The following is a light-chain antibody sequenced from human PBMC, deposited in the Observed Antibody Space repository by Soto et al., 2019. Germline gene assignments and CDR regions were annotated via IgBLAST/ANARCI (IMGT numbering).Light chain of an antibody. J-gene: IGKJ1*01. CDR1: QSISTW. CDR2: DAS. Sequence: IPMTQSPSILSASVGDRVTITCRASQSISTWLAWYQQKPENAPKLLIHDASTLESGVPSRFSGSGSGTEFTLTISSLQPYDFATYYCQQYNSYSRTFGQGTRVEV. CDR3: QQYNSYSRT. V-gene: IGKV1-5*01.